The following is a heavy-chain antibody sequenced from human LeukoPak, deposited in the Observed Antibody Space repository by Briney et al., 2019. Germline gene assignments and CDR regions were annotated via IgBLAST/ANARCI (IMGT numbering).Heavy chain of an antibody. J-gene: IGHJ4*02. D-gene: IGHD3-10*01. CDR2: ISWNSGSI. CDR3: AKAGVEDNYYFDY. CDR1: GFTFDDYA. V-gene: IGHV3-9*01. Sequence: GRSLRLSCAASGFTFDDYAMHRVRQAPGKGLEWVSGISWNSGSIGYADSVKGRFTISRDNAKNSLYLQMNSLRAEDTALYYCAKAGVEDNYYFDYWGQGTLVTVSS.